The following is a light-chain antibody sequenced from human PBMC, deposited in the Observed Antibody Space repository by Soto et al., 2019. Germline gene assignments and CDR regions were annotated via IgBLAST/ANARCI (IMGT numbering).Light chain of an antibody. V-gene: IGLV2-14*01. CDR1: SSDVGSYHY. Sequence: QSALTQPASVSGSPGQSITISCTGTSSDVGSYHYVSWCQQFPSEAPKLMIYEVTKRPSGISNRFSGSKSGNTASLTISGLRAEDEADYYCSSYGRSSLIFGGGTKVTVL. J-gene: IGLJ2*01. CDR2: EVT. CDR3: SSYGRSSLI.